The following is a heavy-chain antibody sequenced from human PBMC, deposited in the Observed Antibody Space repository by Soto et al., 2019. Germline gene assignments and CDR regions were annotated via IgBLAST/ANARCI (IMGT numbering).Heavy chain of an antibody. Sequence: VQLVESGGGLVQPGGSLRLSCAAYGFTFSSYDMHWVRQATGKGLEWVSAIGTAGDTYYPGSVKGRFTISRENAKNSLYLQMNSLRAEDTAVYYCARDLGVGTFDYWGQGTLVTVSS. CDR3: ARDLGVGTFDY. J-gene: IGHJ4*02. D-gene: IGHD1-26*01. CDR1: GFTFSSYD. V-gene: IGHV3-13*01. CDR2: IGTAGDT.